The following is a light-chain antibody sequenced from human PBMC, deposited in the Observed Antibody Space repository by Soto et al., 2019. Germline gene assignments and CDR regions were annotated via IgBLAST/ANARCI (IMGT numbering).Light chain of an antibody. J-gene: IGKJ1*01. CDR1: QSISWY. V-gene: IGKV1-39*01. CDR3: QQSFSTLWT. CDR2: TAS. Sequence: DIQMTQSPSSLSASVGDRVTITCRASQSISWYLNWYQQKPGKAPKLLIYTASSLQSGVPSRFSGSGSGTDFTLTITSLQPEDFATYYCQQSFSTLWTFGQGTKVEIK.